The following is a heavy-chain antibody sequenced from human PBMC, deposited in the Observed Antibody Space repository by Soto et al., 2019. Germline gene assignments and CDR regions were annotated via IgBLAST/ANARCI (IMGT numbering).Heavy chain of an antibody. CDR3: ARDLWTYGVVITFYYYYGMDV. J-gene: IGHJ6*02. CDR1: GVTFSSYS. V-gene: IGHV3-21*01. CDR2: ISSSSSYI. D-gene: IGHD3-3*01. Sequence: PGGSLRLSCAASGVTFSSYSMHWVRQTPRKGLEWVSSISSSSSYIYYADSVKGRFTISRDNDKNSLYLQMNSLRAEDTAVYYCARDLWTYGVVITFYYYYGMDVWGQGTTVTVSS.